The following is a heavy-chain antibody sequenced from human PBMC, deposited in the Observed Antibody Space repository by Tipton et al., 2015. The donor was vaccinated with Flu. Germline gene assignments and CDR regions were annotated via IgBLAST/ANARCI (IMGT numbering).Heavy chain of an antibody. J-gene: IGHJ4*02. CDR3: ARAPPEYYDSSGYPHFDY. V-gene: IGHV4-59*01. CDR2: IYYSGST. CDR1: GGSISSYY. Sequence: TLSLTCTVSGGSISSYYWSWIRQPPGTGLEWIGYIYYSGSTNYNPSLKSRVTISVDTSKNQFSLKLSSVTAADTAVYYCARAPPEYYDSSGYPHFDYWGQGTLVTVSS. D-gene: IGHD3-22*01.